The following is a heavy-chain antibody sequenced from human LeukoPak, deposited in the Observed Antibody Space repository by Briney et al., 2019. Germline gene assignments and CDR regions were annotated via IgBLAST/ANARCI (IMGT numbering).Heavy chain of an antibody. CDR3: ANFGDNWFDP. CDR2: ITNSGNSK. CDR1: EFTFSSYS. V-gene: IGHV3-48*01. D-gene: IGHD3-10*01. J-gene: IGHJ5*02. Sequence: GGSLRLSCAASEFTFSSYSMNWVRQAPGKGLEWVSYITNSGNSKSYADSVKGRFTISRDNSKNTLYLQMNSLRAEDTAVYYCANFGDNWFDPWGQGTLVTVSS.